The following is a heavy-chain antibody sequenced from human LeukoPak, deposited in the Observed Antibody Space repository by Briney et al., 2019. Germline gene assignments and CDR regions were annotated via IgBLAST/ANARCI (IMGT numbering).Heavy chain of an antibody. CDR2: INPNSGGT. D-gene: IGHD1-26*01. CDR1: GHTFTGYY. V-gene: IGHV1-2*02. CDR3: ARVSAQYYYMDV. Sequence: GASVTVSCKASGHTFTGYYMHWVRQAPGQGLEWMGWINPNSGGTNYAQKFQGRVTMTRDTSISTAYMELSRLRSDDTAVYYCARVSAQYYYMDVWGKGTTVTVSS. J-gene: IGHJ6*03.